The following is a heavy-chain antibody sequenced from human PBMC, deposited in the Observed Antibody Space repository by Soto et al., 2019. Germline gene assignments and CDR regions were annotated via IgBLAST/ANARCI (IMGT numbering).Heavy chain of an antibody. CDR3: ARGGDCSAGNCYTWFDP. Sequence: SETLSLTCTVSGGSISSGDYYWSWLRQPPGKGLEWIGYIYDSGSTYYNPSLKSRVTISLDTSMNQFSLKLNSVTAADTAVYYCARGGDCSAGNCYTWFDPWGQGTLVT. V-gene: IGHV4-30-4*01. CDR2: IYDSGST. CDR1: GGSISSGDYY. J-gene: IGHJ5*02. D-gene: IGHD2-15*01.